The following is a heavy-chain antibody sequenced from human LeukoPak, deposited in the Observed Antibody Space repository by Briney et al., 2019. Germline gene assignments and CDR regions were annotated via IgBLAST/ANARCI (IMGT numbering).Heavy chain of an antibody. D-gene: IGHD2-2*01. CDR1: GVRLSSYE. Sequence: PGGSLRLFCTASGVRLSSYEMIWVRQAPGKGLEWVSYISRSGSTIYYAPSVKGRFTISRDTAKTSLYLQMHSLRGEGTAVYYCAREYASSYWGQGTLVTVSS. CDR2: ISRSGSTI. J-gene: IGHJ4*02. V-gene: IGHV3-48*03. CDR3: AREYASSY.